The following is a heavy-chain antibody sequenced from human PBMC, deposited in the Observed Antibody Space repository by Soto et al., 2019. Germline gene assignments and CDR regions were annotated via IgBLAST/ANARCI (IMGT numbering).Heavy chain of an antibody. Sequence: QVQLVQSGAEVKKPGASVKVSCKASGYTFTSYGISWVRQAPGQGLEWMGWISADNGNTNYAQKLQGRVTMTTATSTSTAYMELRSLRSDDTAVYYCARALGGDYLDNWFDPWGQGTLVTVSS. V-gene: IGHV1-18*01. CDR3: ARALGGDYLDNWFDP. CDR2: ISADNGNT. CDR1: GYTFTSYG. J-gene: IGHJ5*02. D-gene: IGHD4-17*01.